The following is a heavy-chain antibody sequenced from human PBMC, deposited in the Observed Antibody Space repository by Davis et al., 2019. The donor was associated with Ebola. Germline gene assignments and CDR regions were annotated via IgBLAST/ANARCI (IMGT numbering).Heavy chain of an antibody. CDR1: GYTFTGYY. Sequence: ASVKVSCKASGYTFTGYYMHWVRQAPGQGLEWMGWINPNSGGTNYAQKFQGRVTMTRDTSISTAYMELSRLRSDDTAVYYCGRGYKGLYYGMDVWGQGTTVTVSS. CDR3: GRGYKGLYYGMDV. J-gene: IGHJ6*02. V-gene: IGHV1-2*02. CDR2: INPNSGGT. D-gene: IGHD5-24*01.